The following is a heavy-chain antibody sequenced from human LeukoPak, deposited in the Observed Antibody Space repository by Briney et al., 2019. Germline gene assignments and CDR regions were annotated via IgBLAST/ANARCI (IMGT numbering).Heavy chain of an antibody. CDR1: GYTFTSYG. J-gene: IGHJ5*02. Sequence: ASVKASCKASGYTFTSYGISWVRQAPGQGLEWMGWISAYNGNTNYAQKLQGRVTMTTDTSTSTAYMELRSLRSDDTAVYYCARVHSSYYDFWSGSNNWFDPWGQGTLVTVSS. CDR2: ISAYNGNT. CDR3: ARVHSSYYDFWSGSNNWFDP. D-gene: IGHD3-3*01. V-gene: IGHV1-18*01.